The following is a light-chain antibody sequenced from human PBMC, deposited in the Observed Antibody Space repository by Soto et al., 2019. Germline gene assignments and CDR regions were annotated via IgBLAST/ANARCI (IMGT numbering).Light chain of an antibody. Sequence: HITQSPPSLSASVGDSDTLTCRASQSISSWLAWYQQKPGKAPKLLIYDACSLESGVPSRFSGSGSGTEFTLTISSLQPDDFATYYCQHCNTSWTFGQGTKVDIK. J-gene: IGKJ1*01. V-gene: IGKV1-5*01. CDR2: DAC. CDR1: QSISSW. CDR3: QHCNTSWT.